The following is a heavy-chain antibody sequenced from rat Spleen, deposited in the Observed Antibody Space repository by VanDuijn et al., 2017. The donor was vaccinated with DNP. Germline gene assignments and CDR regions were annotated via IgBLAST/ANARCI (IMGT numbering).Heavy chain of an antibody. CDR2: ITYDGGNT. V-gene: IGHV5-22*01. J-gene: IGHJ3*01. CDR1: GFTFSDYY. CDR3: ARPMDYYSGGFAY. Sequence: EVQLVESGGGLVQPGRSLKLSCAASGFTFSDYYMAWVRQAPTKGLEWVAYITYDGGNTYYRDSVKGRFTISRDNAKSNLYLQMNSLRSEDMATYYCARPMDYYSGGFAYWGQGTLVTVSS. D-gene: IGHD1-1*01.